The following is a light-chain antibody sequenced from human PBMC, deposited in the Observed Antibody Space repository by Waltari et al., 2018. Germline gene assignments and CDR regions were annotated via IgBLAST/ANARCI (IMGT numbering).Light chain of an antibody. CDR2: DVS. V-gene: IGLV2-11*01. CDR1: SNDVGAYNY. CDR3: CSYTGTYTHWV. J-gene: IGLJ3*02. Sequence: QSALTQPRSVSGSPGQSVTISCTGTSNDVGAYNYVSWHQQHPGKAPKLMIYDVSKRPSGVPDLFSASKSGNTASLTISALQADDEADYYCCSYTGTYTHWVFGGGTKLTVL.